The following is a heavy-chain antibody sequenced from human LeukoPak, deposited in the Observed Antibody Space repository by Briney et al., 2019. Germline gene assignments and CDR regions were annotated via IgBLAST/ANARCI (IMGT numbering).Heavy chain of an antibody. CDR3: ASTYYDFWSGYYTLDY. V-gene: IGHV3-74*01. CDR1: GLTCSSYW. Sequence: GGSLRLSCAASGLTCSSYWMHWVRQAPGKGLVWVSRINSDGRSTIYADSVKGRFTISRDNAKNTLYLQMNSLRAEDTAVYYCASTYYDFWSGYYTLDYWGQGTLVSVSS. D-gene: IGHD3-3*01. CDR2: INSDGRST. J-gene: IGHJ4*02.